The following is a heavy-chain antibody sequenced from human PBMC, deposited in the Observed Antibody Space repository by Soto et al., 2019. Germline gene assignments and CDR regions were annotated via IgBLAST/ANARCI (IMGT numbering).Heavy chain of an antibody. V-gene: IGHV1-69*04. D-gene: IGHD5-12*01. CDR3: ARDMLGGYPKRVPFDY. Sequence: SVKVSCKASGGTFSSYTISWVRQAPGQGLEWMGRIIPILGIANYAQKFQGRVTITADKSTSTAYMELSSLRSEGTAVYYCARDMLGGYPKRVPFDYWGQGTLVTVSS. CDR2: IIPILGIA. J-gene: IGHJ4*02. CDR1: GGTFSSYT.